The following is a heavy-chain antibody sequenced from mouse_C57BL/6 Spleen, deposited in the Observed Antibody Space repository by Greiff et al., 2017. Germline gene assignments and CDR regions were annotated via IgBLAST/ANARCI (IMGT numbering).Heavy chain of an antibody. CDR1: GYTFTDYY. D-gene: IGHD2-13*01. J-gene: IGHJ3*01. CDR3: ALGDGDSSAWFAY. CDR2: INPNNGGT. Sequence: EVQLQQSGPELVKPGASVKISCKASGYTFTDYYMNWVKQSHGKSLEWIGDINPNNGGTSYNQKFKGKATLTVDKSSSTAYMELRSLTSEDSAVYYCALGDGDSSAWFAYWGQGTLVTVSA. V-gene: IGHV1-26*01.